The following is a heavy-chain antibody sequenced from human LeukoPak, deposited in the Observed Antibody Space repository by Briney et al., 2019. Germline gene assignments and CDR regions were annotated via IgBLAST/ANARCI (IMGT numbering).Heavy chain of an antibody. CDR1: GYTFTSYG. CDR3: AREGRVTMVRGVIVY. Sequence: ASVKVSCKASGYTFTSYGISWVRQAPGQGLEWMGWISAYNGNTKYSQKFQGRVTITRDTSASTAYMELSSLRSEDTAVYYCAREGRVTMVRGVIVYWGQGTLVTVSS. CDR2: ISAYNGNT. D-gene: IGHD3-10*01. V-gene: IGHV1-18*01. J-gene: IGHJ4*02.